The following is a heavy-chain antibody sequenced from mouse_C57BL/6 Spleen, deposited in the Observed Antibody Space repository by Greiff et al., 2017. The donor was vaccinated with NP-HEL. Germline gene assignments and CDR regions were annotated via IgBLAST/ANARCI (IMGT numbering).Heavy chain of an antibody. D-gene: IGHD1-1*01. CDR3: ARIYYYGSSYFDY. CDR1: GYSFTDYN. J-gene: IGHJ2*01. Sequence: QLQESGPELVKPGASVKISCKASGYSFTDYNMNWVKQSNGKSLEWIGVINPNYGTTSYNQKFKGKATLTVDQSSSKAFLQLNILTSEDSAVYYCARIYYYGSSYFDYWGQGTTLTVSS. CDR2: INPNYGTT. V-gene: IGHV1-39*01.